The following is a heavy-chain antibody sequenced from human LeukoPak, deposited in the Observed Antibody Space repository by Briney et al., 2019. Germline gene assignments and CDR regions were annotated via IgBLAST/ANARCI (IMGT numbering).Heavy chain of an antibody. CDR3: AKDRVILTGYDY. V-gene: IGHV3-23*01. CDR1: GFTFSSYA. J-gene: IGHJ4*02. D-gene: IGHD3-9*01. Sequence: PGGSLRLSCAASGFTFSSYAMSWVRQAPGKGLEWVSAISGSGGSTYYADSVKGRFTISRDNSKNTLYLQMNSLRAEDTAVHYCAKDRVILTGYDYWGQGTLVAVSS. CDR2: ISGSGGST.